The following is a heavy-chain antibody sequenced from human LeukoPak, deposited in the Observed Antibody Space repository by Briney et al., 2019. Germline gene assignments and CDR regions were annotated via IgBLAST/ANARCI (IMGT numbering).Heavy chain of an antibody. J-gene: IGHJ3*02. Sequence: GESLKISCKGSGYSFTSYWIGWVRQMPGKGLEWMGIIYPGDSDTRYSPSFQGQVTISAHKSISTAYLQWSSLKASDTAMYYCASGLITIFGVAPGAFDIWGQGTMVTVSS. CDR2: IYPGDSDT. CDR1: GYSFTSYW. CDR3: ASGLITIFGVAPGAFDI. V-gene: IGHV5-51*01. D-gene: IGHD3-3*01.